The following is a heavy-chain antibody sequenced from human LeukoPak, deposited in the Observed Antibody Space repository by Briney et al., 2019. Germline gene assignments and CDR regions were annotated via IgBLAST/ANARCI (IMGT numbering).Heavy chain of an antibody. Sequence: GGSLRLSCAASGFTFSSYAMSWVRQAPGKGLEWVSSISSSSSYIYYADSVKGRFTISRDNAKNSLYLQMNSLRAEDTAVYYCARDPRRRDGYNYAFDIWGQGIMVTVSS. D-gene: IGHD5-24*01. CDR3: ARDPRRRDGYNYAFDI. V-gene: IGHV3-21*01. CDR1: GFTFSSYA. J-gene: IGHJ3*02. CDR2: ISSSSSYI.